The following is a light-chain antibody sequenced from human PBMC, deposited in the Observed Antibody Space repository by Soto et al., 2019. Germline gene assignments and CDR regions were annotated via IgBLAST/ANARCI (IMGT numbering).Light chain of an antibody. CDR3: AAWDDSLNAVV. J-gene: IGLJ2*01. CDR2: SNN. CDR1: SSNIGSTT. Sequence: QAVVTQPPSASGTPGQRVTISCSGSSSNIGSTTVNWYQHLPGTAPKLLIYSNNQRPSGVPDRFSGSKYVTSASLAISGLQSEDEADYYCAAWDDSLNAVVFGGGTQLTVL. V-gene: IGLV1-44*01.